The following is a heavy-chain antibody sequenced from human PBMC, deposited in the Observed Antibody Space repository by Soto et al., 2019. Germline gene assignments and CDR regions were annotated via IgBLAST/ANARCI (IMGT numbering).Heavy chain of an antibody. CDR2: IYSGGST. CDR3: ARDAYWSGYYDPIYYYYGMDV. CDR1: GFTVSSNY. Sequence: GGSLRLSCAASGFTVSSNYMSWVRQAPGKGLEWVSVIYSGGSTYYADSVKGRFTISRDNSKNTLYLQMNSLRAEDTAVYYCARDAYWSGYYDPIYYYYGMDVWGQGTTVTVSS. D-gene: IGHD3-3*01. J-gene: IGHJ6*02. V-gene: IGHV3-66*01.